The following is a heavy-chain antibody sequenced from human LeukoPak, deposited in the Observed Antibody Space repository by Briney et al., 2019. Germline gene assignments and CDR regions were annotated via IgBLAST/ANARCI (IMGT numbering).Heavy chain of an antibody. CDR1: GGSISSYY. D-gene: IGHD3-10*01. Sequence: SETLSLTCTVSGGSISSYYWSWIRQPPGKGLEWIGYIYYSGSTNYNPSLKSRVTISVDTSKNQFSLKLSSVTAADTAVYYCASNYYGSGSLDYWGQANLVTVSS. J-gene: IGHJ4*02. CDR3: ASNYYGSGSLDY. CDR2: IYYSGST. V-gene: IGHV4-59*08.